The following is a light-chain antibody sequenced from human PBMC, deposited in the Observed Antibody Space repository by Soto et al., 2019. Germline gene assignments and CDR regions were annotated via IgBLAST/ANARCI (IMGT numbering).Light chain of an antibody. CDR2: DAS. V-gene: IGKV3-11*01. CDR3: QDFAYPQWT. Sequence: EIVLTQSPATLSLSPGDSATLSCRASQSIRSYLAWYQQKRGQAPRLLIYDASNRATGIPARFSGSGSGTDFSLTISRLEPEDFAVYYCQDFAYPQWTFGQGTKVEI. CDR1: QSIRSY. J-gene: IGKJ1*01.